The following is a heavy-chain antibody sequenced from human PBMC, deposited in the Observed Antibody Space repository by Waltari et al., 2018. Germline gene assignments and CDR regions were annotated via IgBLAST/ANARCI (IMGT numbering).Heavy chain of an antibody. V-gene: IGHV4-34*01. CDR1: GGSFSGYY. CDR3: VRRGFGVDYFH. Sequence: QVQLHQWGAGLLKPSETLSLTCAVYGGSFSGYYWSWIRQPPGRGLEWIGEINHSGSTNPNPSLKSRVTISVDTSKNQFSLKLSSVTAADTAVYYCVRRGFGVDYFHWGQGTLVTVSS. J-gene: IGHJ4*02. D-gene: IGHD3-3*01. CDR2: INHSGST.